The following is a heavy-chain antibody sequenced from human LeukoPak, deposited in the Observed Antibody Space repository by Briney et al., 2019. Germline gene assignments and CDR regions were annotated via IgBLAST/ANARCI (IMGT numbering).Heavy chain of an antibody. CDR2: IYTSGST. CDR1: GGSISSYY. Sequence: PSETLSLTCTVSGGSISSYYWSWIRQPAGKGLEWIGRIYTSGSTNYNPSLKSRVTMSVDTSKNQFSLKLSSVTAADTAVYYCARDNYDFWSGCNYFDYWGQGTLVTVSS. D-gene: IGHD3-3*01. V-gene: IGHV4-4*07. CDR3: ARDNYDFWSGCNYFDY. J-gene: IGHJ4*02.